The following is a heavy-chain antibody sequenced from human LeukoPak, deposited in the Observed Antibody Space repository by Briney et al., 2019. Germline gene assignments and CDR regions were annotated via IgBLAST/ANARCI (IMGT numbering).Heavy chain of an antibody. Sequence: WASVKVSCKASGYTFTTYYMHWVRQAPGQGLEWMGIINPSGGSTTYAQKFQGRVTITRDTSTSTVYKEVSSLRSEDTAVYYCARDRGFGESNNWFDPWGQGTLVTVSS. CDR2: INPSGGST. CDR1: GYTFTTYY. V-gene: IGHV1-46*01. J-gene: IGHJ5*02. D-gene: IGHD3-10*01. CDR3: ARDRGFGESNNWFDP.